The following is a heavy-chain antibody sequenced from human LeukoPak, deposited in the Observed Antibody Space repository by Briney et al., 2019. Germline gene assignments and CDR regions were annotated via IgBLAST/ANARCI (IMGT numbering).Heavy chain of an antibody. D-gene: IGHD2-15*01. V-gene: IGHV4-39*07. CDR3: ARFYPTPRRRRTYCSGGSCLYPYNWFDP. CDR1: GVSISSSSYY. Sequence: SETLSLTCTVSGVSISSSSYYWGWIRQPPGKGLEWSGRIYYSGSTYYNPSLKSRVTISVYTSKNQFSLKLSSVTAADTAVYYCARFYPTPRRRRTYCSGGSCLYPYNWFDPWGQGTLVTVSS. CDR2: IYYSGST. J-gene: IGHJ5*02.